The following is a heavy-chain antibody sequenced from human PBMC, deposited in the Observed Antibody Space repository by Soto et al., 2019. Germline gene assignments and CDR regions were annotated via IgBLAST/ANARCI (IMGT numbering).Heavy chain of an antibody. CDR3: AREYGNYDSSGYYAY. CDR2: INPSGGST. CDR1: GYSFTSYF. Sequence: ASVKVSCKASGYSFTSYFIHWVRQAPGQGLEWMGIINPSGGSTNYAQKLQGRVSMTRDRSTSTVHMELSSLRSDDTAMYYCAREYGNYDSSGYYAYWGQGTLVTVSS. V-gene: IGHV1-46*01. J-gene: IGHJ4*02. D-gene: IGHD3-22*01.